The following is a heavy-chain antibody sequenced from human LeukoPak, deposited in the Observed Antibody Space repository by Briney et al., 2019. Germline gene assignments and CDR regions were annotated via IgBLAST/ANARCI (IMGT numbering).Heavy chain of an antibody. D-gene: IGHD6-6*01. V-gene: IGHV1-2*02. CDR2: IHPNSGGT. Sequence: ASVTVSFKSSGYTFTGYYMHWVRQPPGQGLEWMGWIHPNSGGTNYAQKFQGRVTMTRDTSISTAYMELSRLRSDDTAVYYCARVTDRSSVMGDDYWGQGTLVTVSS. CDR1: GYTFTGYY. CDR3: ARVTDRSSVMGDDY. J-gene: IGHJ4*02.